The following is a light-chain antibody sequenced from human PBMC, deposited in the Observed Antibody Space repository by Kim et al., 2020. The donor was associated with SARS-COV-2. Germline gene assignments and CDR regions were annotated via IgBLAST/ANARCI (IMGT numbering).Light chain of an antibody. J-gene: IGKJ2*01. Sequence: LSPGETATLSCRGSQTSRSNFLAWYKQKPGQAPRLLICGASSRAAGVPDRFSGSESGADFSLTISRLEAEDFAVYYCQQYGSSPYTCGQGTKLE. CDR1: QTSRSNF. CDR2: GAS. CDR3: QQYGSSPYT. V-gene: IGKV3-20*01.